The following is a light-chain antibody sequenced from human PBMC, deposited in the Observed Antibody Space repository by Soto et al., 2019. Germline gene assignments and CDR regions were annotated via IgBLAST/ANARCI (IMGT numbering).Light chain of an antibody. V-gene: IGKV1-5*03. CDR2: KAY. Sequence: IPITQSHYTLSESVGDRVTITCRCSQSISSRLAWYKQKPGKAPKHLMYKAYKLESGVQSSISGSGYGTEFTVTISCLHSDDFATYHCEQYTDYPRTFGGGTKLEIK. CDR1: QSISSR. CDR3: EQYTDYPRT. J-gene: IGKJ4*01.